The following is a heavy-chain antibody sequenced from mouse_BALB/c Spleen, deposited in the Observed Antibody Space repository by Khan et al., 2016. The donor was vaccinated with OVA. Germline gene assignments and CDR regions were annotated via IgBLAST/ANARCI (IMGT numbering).Heavy chain of an antibody. CDR3: ARDRIDY. V-gene: IGHV1-7*01. CDR2: INPTSGYT. Sequence: QVQLQQSGTELAKPGASVKMSCKASGYTFTTYWMHWVKQRPGQGLEWIGYINPTSGYTDYNEKFKDKATLSADKSSSTAYMQRSSLTSEDSAVYYWARDRIDYWGQGTTLTVSS. CDR1: GYTFTTYW. J-gene: IGHJ2*01.